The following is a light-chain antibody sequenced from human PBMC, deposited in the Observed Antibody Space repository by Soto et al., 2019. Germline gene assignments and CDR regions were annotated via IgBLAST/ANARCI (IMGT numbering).Light chain of an antibody. CDR2: DAS. CDR3: QHRSNWPLT. J-gene: IGKJ4*01. Sequence: EIVLTQSPDTLSLSPGERATLSCRASQSVGKNLAWYQQKPGQAPRLFIYDASNRASAIPARFSGSGSGTDFTLTITSLEPEDFAVYYCQHRSNWPLTFGGGTKVDIK. CDR1: QSVGKN. V-gene: IGKV3-11*01.